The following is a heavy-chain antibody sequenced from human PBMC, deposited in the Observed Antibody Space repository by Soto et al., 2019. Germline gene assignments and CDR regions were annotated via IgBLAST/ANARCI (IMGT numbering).Heavy chain of an antibody. CDR3: AREYYDFWSGSLSYYYMDV. J-gene: IGHJ6*03. CDR1: GGSISSYY. V-gene: IGHV4-59*01. D-gene: IGHD3-3*01. Sequence: LSLTCTVSGGSISSYYWSWIRQPPGKGLEWIGYIYYSGSTNYNPSLKSRVTISVDTSKNQFSLKLSSVTAADTAVYYCAREYYDFWSGSLSYYYMDVWGKGT. CDR2: IYYSGST.